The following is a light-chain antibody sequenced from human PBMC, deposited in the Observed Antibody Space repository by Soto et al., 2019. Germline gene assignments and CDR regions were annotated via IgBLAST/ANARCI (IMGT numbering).Light chain of an antibody. CDR2: DAS. V-gene: IGKV1-5*01. Sequence: DIQMTQSPSTLSASVGDRVTITCRASQSISSWLAWYQQKPGKAPKLLIYDASSLDSGVPSRFSGSGSGTEFTLTISSPQPDDFASYYCQQYNSYPLTFGGVTKVDIK. CDR3: QQYNSYPLT. CDR1: QSISSW. J-gene: IGKJ4*01.